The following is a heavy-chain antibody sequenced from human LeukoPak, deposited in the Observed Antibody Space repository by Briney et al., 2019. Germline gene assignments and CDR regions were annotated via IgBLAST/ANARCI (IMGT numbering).Heavy chain of an antibody. V-gene: IGHV3-21*01. CDR2: ISSSSSYI. Sequence: GGSLRLSCAASGFTFSSYWMSWVRQAPGKGLEWVSSISSSSSYIYYADSVKGRFTISRDYSRNMLYLQMDSLRAEDTAFYYCAKDYSLYCSSASCYTPFDYWGQGALVTVSS. J-gene: IGHJ4*02. D-gene: IGHD2-2*02. CDR1: GFTFSSYW. CDR3: AKDYSLYCSSASCYTPFDY.